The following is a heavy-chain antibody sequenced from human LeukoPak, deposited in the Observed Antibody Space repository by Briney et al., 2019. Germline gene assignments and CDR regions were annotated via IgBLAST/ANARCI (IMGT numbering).Heavy chain of an antibody. J-gene: IGHJ1*01. D-gene: IGHD2-15*01. CDR2: IQHNGNIK. Sequence: GGSLRLSCAASGFSISGYWMTWVRQAPGKGLEWVGNIQHNGNIKNYVDSVRGRFTISRENAKNSVYLQMNSLRGEDSAVYFYGNQCSGGTCPEHWGQGTQVTVSS. CDR1: GFSISGYW. V-gene: IGHV3-7*01. CDR3: GNQCSGGTCPEH.